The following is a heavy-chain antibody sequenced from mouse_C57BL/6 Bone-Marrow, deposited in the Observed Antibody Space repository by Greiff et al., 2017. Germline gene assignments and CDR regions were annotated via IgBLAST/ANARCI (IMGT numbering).Heavy chain of an antibody. V-gene: IGHV3-8*01. D-gene: IGHD1-1*01. Sequence: VQLKQSGPGLAKPSQTLSLTCSVTGYSITSDYWNWIRKFPGNKLEYMGYISYSGSTYYNHSLKSRISITRYTSKNQYYLQLNSVTTEDTATYYCAREIYYGSSSYYAMDYWGQGTSVTVSS. J-gene: IGHJ4*01. CDR2: ISYSGST. CDR1: GYSITSDY. CDR3: AREIYYGSSSYYAMDY.